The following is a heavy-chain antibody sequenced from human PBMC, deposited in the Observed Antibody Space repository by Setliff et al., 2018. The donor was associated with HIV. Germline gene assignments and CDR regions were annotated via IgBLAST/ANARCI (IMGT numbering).Heavy chain of an antibody. V-gene: IGHV4-4*02. CDR2: IHHSGDT. D-gene: IGHD2-21*02. J-gene: IGHJ4*02. CDR1: GGSIGGTHY. CDR3: ADPPAGL. Sequence: PSETLSLSCAVSGGSIGGTHYRHWVRQPPGRGLEWIGDIHHSGDTNYNPSLKSRVTLSIDNFNNQFSLKLTSVTAADTAIYYCADPPAGLWGQGILVTVSS.